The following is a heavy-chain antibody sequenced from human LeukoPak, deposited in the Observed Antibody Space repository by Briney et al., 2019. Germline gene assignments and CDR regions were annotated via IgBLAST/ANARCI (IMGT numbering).Heavy chain of an antibody. CDR2: IYYSGST. Sequence: PSETLSLTCTVSGDSISSSSYYWGWIRQPPGKGLEWIGTIYYSGSTYYGPSLKSRVTISLDTSRNQFSLKLNSVTAADTAVYYCARVRRSTGSTMVRGVIYWFDPWGQGTLVTVSS. V-gene: IGHV4-39*07. D-gene: IGHD3-10*01. J-gene: IGHJ5*02. CDR3: ARVRRSTGSTMVRGVIYWFDP. CDR1: GDSISSSSYY.